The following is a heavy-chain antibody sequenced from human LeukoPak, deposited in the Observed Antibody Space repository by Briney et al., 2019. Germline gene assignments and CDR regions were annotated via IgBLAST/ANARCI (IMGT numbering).Heavy chain of an antibody. D-gene: IGHD3-10*01. CDR3: ARRGAFNYYGSGSYYPPYYYYMDV. CDR1: GGSISSYY. CDR2: IYYSGST. Sequence: PSETLSLTCTVSGGSISSYYWSWIRQPPGKGLEWIGYIYYSGSTNYNPSLKSRVTISVDTSKNQFSLKLSSVTAADTAVYYCARRGAFNYYGSGSYYPPYYYYMDVWGKGTTVTISS. J-gene: IGHJ6*03. V-gene: IGHV4-59*12.